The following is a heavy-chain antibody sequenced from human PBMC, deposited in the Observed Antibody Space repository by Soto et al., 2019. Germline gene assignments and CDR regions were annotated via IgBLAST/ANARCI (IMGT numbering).Heavy chain of an antibody. V-gene: IGHV3-30*18. CDR1: GFTSSSYG. CDR3: AKSDLYYYYGMDV. J-gene: IGHJ6*02. CDR2: ISSDGSSE. Sequence: PGGSLRLSCAASGFTSSSYGMHLVRQAPGKGLEWVASISSDGSSEDYVDSVKGRFTVSRDNSKNTLYLQMNSLRAEDTAVYYCAKSDLYYYYGMDVWGQGTTVTVSS.